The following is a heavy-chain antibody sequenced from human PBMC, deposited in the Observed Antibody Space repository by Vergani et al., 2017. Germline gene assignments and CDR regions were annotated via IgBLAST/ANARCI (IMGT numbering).Heavy chain of an antibody. CDR3: ARRGGWGASYYFDY. CDR1: GFTFSSYA. Sequence: EVQLLESGGGLVQPGGSLRLSCAASGFTFSSYAMSWVRQAPGKGLEWVSAISGSGGSTYYADSVKGRFTISRDNAKNSLYLQMNSLRAEDTAVYYCARRGGWGASYYFDYWGQGTLVTVSS. CDR2: ISGSGGST. J-gene: IGHJ4*02. D-gene: IGHD3-16*01. V-gene: IGHV3-23*01.